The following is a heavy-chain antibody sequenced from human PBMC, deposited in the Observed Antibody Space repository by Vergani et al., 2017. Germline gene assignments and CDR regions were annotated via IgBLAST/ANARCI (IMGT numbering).Heavy chain of an antibody. CDR1: VGTFSSYP. CDR2: IIPIFGTA. Sequence: QVQLVQSGAEVKKPGSSVKVSCKASVGTFSSYPIRCVRHAPGQGLEWMAGIIPIFGTANYAQKFQGRVTITADESTSTAYMELISLRSEDTAVYYCARGRSSGYSPLVNWGQGTLVTVSS. CDR3: ARGRSSGYSPLVN. V-gene: IGHV1-69*01. D-gene: IGHD3-22*01. J-gene: IGHJ4*02.